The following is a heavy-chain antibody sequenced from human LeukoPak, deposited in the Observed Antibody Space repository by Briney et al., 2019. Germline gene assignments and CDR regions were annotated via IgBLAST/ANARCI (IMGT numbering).Heavy chain of an antibody. CDR3: ARNRKIYCSSTSCPDAFDI. CDR1: GGSFSGYY. J-gene: IGHJ3*02. CDR2: IYYSGST. V-gene: IGHV4-39*07. Sequence: SETLSLTCTVYGGSFSGYYWGWIRQPPGKGLEWIGSIYYSGSTYYNPSLKSRVTISVDTSKNQFSLKLSSVTAADTAVYYCARNRKIYCSSTSCPDAFDIWGQGTMVTVSS. D-gene: IGHD2-2*01.